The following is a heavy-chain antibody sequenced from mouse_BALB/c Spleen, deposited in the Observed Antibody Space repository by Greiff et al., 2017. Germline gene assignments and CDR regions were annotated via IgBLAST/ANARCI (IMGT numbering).Heavy chain of an antibody. CDR3: ARERNYGNYYFDY. J-gene: IGHJ2*01. D-gene: IGHD2-1*01. CDR1: GYSITSDYA. CDR2: ISYSGST. Sequence: EVQLQESGPGLVKPSQSLSLTCTVTGYSITSDYAWNWIRQFPGNKLEWMGYISYSGSTSYNPSLKSRISITRDTSKNQFFLQLNSVTTEDTATYYCARERNYGNYYFDYWGQGTTLTVSS. V-gene: IGHV3-2*02.